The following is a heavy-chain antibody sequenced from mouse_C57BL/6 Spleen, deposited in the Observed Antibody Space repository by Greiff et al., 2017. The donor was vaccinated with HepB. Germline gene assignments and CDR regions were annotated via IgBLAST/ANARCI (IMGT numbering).Heavy chain of an antibody. J-gene: IGHJ4*01. CDR2: IDPEAGDT. CDR3: TTGGYYYAMDY. CDR1: GFNFTDYY. V-gene: IGHV14-1*01. Sequence: EVQLQQSGAELVRPGASVKLSCTASGFNFTDYYMHWVKQRPEQGLEWIGRIDPEAGDTEYAPKFQGKATMTADTSSNTAYLQRSSLTSEDTAVYYCTTGGYYYAMDYGGQGPSVTGSS.